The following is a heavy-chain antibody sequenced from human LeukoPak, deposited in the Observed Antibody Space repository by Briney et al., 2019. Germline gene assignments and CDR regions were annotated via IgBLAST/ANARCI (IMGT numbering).Heavy chain of an antibody. V-gene: IGHV1-69*04. CDR2: IIPILGIA. CDR1: GGTFSSYA. CDR3: ARSELLWFGETNYYYYGMDV. D-gene: IGHD3-10*01. Sequence: SVKVSCKASGGTFSSYAISWVRQAPGQGLEWMGRIIPILGIANYAQKFQGRVTITADKSTSTAYMELSSLRSEDTAVYYCARSELLWFGETNYYYYGMDVWGQGTTVTVSS. J-gene: IGHJ6*02.